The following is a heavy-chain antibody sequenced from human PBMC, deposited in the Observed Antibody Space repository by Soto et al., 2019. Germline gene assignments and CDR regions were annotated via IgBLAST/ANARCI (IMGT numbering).Heavy chain of an antibody. V-gene: IGHV3-48*03. CDR1: GFTFSSYE. D-gene: IGHD2-21*02. CDR3: ARATQNHCGGDCYSLSRRPDYYFDY. CDR2: ISSSGSTI. Sequence: PGGSLRLSCAASGFTFSSYEMNWVRQAPGKGLEWVSYISSSGSTIYYADSVKGRFTISRDNAKNSLYLQMNSLRAEDTAVYYCARATQNHCGGDCYSLSRRPDYYFDYWGQGTLFTVSS. J-gene: IGHJ4*02.